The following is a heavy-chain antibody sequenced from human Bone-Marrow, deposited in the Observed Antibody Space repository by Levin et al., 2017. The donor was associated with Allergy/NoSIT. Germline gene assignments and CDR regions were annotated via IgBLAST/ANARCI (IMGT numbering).Heavy chain of an antibody. CDR2: IYSEEST. CDR3: ARGGRRGFDI. Sequence: GGSLRLSCAASGFTVSSNYMSWVRQAPGKGLEGVSVIYSEESTYYAESVKGRFTISRDNSKNTLYLQMNSLRAEDTAVYYCARGGRRGFDIWGQGTMVTVSS. J-gene: IGHJ3*02. CDR1: GFTVSSNY. D-gene: IGHD3-16*01. V-gene: IGHV3-66*02.